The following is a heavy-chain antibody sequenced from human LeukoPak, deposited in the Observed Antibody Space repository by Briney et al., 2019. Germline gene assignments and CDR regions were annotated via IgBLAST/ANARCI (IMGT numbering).Heavy chain of an antibody. D-gene: IGHD3-22*01. Sequence: TGGSLRLSCVASGFTFSSYWMHWVRQAPGKGLVWVSRNNSDGSSTGYADSVKGRFTISRDNAKNTLYLQMNSLRAEDTAVYYCAREGSPYDSSGYATWGQGTLVTVPS. V-gene: IGHV3-74*01. J-gene: IGHJ5*02. CDR2: NNSDGSST. CDR1: GFTFSSYW. CDR3: AREGSPYDSSGYAT.